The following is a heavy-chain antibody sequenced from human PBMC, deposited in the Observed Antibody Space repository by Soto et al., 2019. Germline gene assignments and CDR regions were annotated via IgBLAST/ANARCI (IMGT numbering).Heavy chain of an antibody. J-gene: IGHJ1*01. CDR2: INHSGGT. Sequence: HVQLQQWGAGLLKPSETLSLTCAVYGGSFSDYFWSWVRQPPGKGLEWIGEINHSGGTDYNPSLKSRVTMSVDTSKNRFSLNLNSVTAADTAVYYCARRGLATAGNFQHWGQGTLVTVSS. CDR3: ARRGLATAGNFQH. V-gene: IGHV4-34*01. D-gene: IGHD6-13*01. CDR1: GGSFSDYF.